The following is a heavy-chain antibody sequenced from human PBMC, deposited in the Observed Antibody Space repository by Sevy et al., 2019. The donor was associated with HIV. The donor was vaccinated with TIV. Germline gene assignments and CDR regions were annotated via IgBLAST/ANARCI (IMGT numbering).Heavy chain of an antibody. V-gene: IGHV3-15*01. CDR1: GITFSHAW. Sequence: GGSLRLSCEASGITFSHAWMTWVRQAPGKELEWVGRIKSRADGGTADYAAPVKGRFTISRDDSTNTLYLKMNGLTTGDTGVYYCSRNKYYDSVWTTYRLAVFDILGQGTMVTVSS. CDR2: IKSRADGGTA. J-gene: IGHJ3*02. D-gene: IGHD3-16*02. CDR3: SRNKYYDSVWTTYRLAVFDI.